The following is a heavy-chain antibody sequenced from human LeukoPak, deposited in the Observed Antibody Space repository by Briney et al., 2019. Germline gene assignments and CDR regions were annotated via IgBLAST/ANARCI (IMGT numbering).Heavy chain of an antibody. CDR3: ARNPTVTTRANCYYYYGMDV. CDR2: IYYSGST. CDR1: GGSISSSSYY. D-gene: IGHD4-11*01. J-gene: IGHJ6*02. Sequence: NPSETLSLTCTVSGGSISSSSYYWGWIRQPPGKGLEWIGSIYYSGSTYYNPSLKSRVTISVDTSKNQFSLKLSSVTAADTAVYYCARNPTVTTRANCYYYYGMDVWGQGTTVTVSS. V-gene: IGHV4-39*01.